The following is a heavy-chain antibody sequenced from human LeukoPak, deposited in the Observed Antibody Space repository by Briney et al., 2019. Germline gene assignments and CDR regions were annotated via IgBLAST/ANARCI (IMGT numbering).Heavy chain of an antibody. CDR1: GFTLSNYV. CDR2: ISGSGGST. CDR3: AKSQSGWYSFDY. J-gene: IGHJ4*02. D-gene: IGHD6-19*01. V-gene: IGHV3-23*01. Sequence: PGGSLRLSCAASGFTLSNYVVNWVRQAPGKGQEWVSAISGSGGSTKYADSVKGRFTISGDNSKNTLYLQMNSLRAEDTAVYYCAKSQSGWYSFDYWGQGTLVTVSS.